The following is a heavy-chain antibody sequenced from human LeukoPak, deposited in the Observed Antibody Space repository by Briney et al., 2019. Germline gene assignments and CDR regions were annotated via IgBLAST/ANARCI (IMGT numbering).Heavy chain of an antibody. CDR2: INPTVGTT. J-gene: IGHJ6*03. Sequence: ASVKVSCKASGGTFSSYAISWVRQAPGQGLEWMGIINPTVGTTTYAQKFQGRLTMTRDMSTSTVYMELSSLRSEDTAVYYCARDKFYYGSGSYSGYYMDVWGKGTTVTVSS. CDR3: ARDKFYYGSGSYSGYYMDV. CDR1: GGTFSSYA. D-gene: IGHD3-10*01. V-gene: IGHV1-46*01.